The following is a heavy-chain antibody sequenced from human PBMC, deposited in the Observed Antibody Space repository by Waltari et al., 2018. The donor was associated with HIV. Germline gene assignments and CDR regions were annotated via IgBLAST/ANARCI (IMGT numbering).Heavy chain of an antibody. J-gene: IGHJ3*01. CDR1: GGASDTLA. CDR2: TAPFFGV. Sequence: QAQLVQPGAETQKPGSSVTVSCQASGGASDTLAFTWVRQAPGQGLEWLGGTAPFFGVIYAQDFNGRVTITSNPSTRTVFLELGGLRPDDTAVYFCAKSDFTELVRGQKAFDVWGQGT. D-gene: IGHD1-26*01. CDR3: AKSDFTELVRGQKAFDV. V-gene: IGHV1-69*19.